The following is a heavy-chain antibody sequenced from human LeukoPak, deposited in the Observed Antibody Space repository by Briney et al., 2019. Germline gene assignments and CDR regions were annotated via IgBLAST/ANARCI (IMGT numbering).Heavy chain of an antibody. CDR2: INHSGST. J-gene: IGHJ5*02. D-gene: IGHD3-10*01. V-gene: IGHV4-34*01. CDR3: ARVRRVRPYRGGGKYNWFDP. CDR1: GGSFSGYY. Sequence: SETLSLTCAVYGGSFSGYYWSWIRQPPGKGLEWIGEINHSGSTNYNPSLKSRGTISVGTCKNQFSLKLSSVTAADTAVYYCARVRRVRPYRGGGKYNWFDPWGQGTLVTVSS.